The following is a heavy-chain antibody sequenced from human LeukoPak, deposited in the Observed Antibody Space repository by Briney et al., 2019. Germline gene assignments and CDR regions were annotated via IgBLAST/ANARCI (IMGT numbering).Heavy chain of an antibody. V-gene: IGHV4-38-2*02. CDR2: IYHSGST. D-gene: IGHD3-10*01. CDR1: GYSISSGYY. J-gene: IGHJ4*02. Sequence: SETLSLTFTVSGYSISSGYYWGWIRQPPGKGLEWIGSIYHSGSTYYNPSLKSRVTISVDTSKNQFSLKLSSVTAADTAVYYCATAIWFGEKYYFDYWGQGTLVTVSS. CDR3: ATAIWFGEKYYFDY.